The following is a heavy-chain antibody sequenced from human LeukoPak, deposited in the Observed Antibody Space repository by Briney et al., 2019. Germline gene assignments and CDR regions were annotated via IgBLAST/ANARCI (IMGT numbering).Heavy chain of an antibody. J-gene: IGHJ6*03. Sequence: GRSMRLSCAASAFTFGTYVMHWVRQAPGKGLERVSVIYSGGSTYYEDSVKGRFTISRDNSKSTLYLQMNSLRAEDTAVYYCAKDGPYSSSPFTDYYMDVWGKGTTVTASS. CDR1: AFTFGTYV. D-gene: IGHD6-6*01. CDR2: IYSGGST. V-gene: IGHV3-NL1*01. CDR3: AKDGPYSSSPFTDYYMDV.